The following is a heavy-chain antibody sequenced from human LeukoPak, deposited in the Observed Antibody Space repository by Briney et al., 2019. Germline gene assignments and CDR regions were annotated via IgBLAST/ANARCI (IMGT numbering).Heavy chain of an antibody. Sequence: GGSLRLSCAASGFTFSSYAMSWVRQAPGKGLEWVSAISGSGGSTYYSDSVKGRFTISRDNSKNTLYLQMNSQRAEDTAVYYCAKKIFGPLRNADCTNGVCYYFDYWGRGTLVSVPS. J-gene: IGHJ4*02. V-gene: IGHV3-23*01. D-gene: IGHD2-8*01. CDR2: ISGSGGST. CDR1: GFTFSSYA. CDR3: AKKIFGPLRNADCTNGVCYYFDY.